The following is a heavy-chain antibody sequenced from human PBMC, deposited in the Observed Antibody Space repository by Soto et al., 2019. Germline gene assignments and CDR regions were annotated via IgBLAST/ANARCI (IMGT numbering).Heavy chain of an antibody. CDR1: CYTFSSYG. D-gene: IGHD3-22*01. J-gene: IGHJ6*02. Sequence: QAQLVQSGPEVKKPGASVKVSCKASCYTFSSYGISWVRQAPGQGLEWLGWISPYDDDTKYAQNLQGRVRINTDTSTRTVYMELRSLSSDDTAIYYCARGGYYDSSGSRNYHYYGMDVWGQGTTVTVSS. CDR2: ISPYDDDT. CDR3: ARGGYYDSSGSRNYHYYGMDV. V-gene: IGHV1-18*01.